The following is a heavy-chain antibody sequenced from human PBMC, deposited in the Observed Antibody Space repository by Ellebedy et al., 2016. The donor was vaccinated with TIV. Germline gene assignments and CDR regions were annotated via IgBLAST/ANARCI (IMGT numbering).Heavy chain of an antibody. J-gene: IGHJ4*02. CDR3: AKTYTGYDWGVFDY. D-gene: IGHD5-12*01. Sequence: GESLKISXAASGFTFSNYDMSWVRQAPGKGLEWVSRISGSGGSTNYADSVKGRFTISRDNSKNTLYLQMNSLRAEDTAIYYCAKTYTGYDWGVFDYWGQGTLVIVSS. CDR1: GFTFSNYD. CDR2: ISGSGGST. V-gene: IGHV3-23*01.